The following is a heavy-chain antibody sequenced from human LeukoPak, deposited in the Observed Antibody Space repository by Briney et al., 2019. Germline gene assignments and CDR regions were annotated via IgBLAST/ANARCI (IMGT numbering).Heavy chain of an antibody. CDR1: GFTFDDYA. Sequence: GGSLRLSCAASGFTFDDYAMHWVRQAPGKGLEWVSGISWNSGSIGYADSVKGRFTISRDNSKNTLYLQMNSLRAEDTAVYYCARERTIFADAFDIWGQGTMVTVSS. V-gene: IGHV3-9*01. CDR3: ARERTIFADAFDI. J-gene: IGHJ3*02. D-gene: IGHD3-3*01. CDR2: ISWNSGSI.